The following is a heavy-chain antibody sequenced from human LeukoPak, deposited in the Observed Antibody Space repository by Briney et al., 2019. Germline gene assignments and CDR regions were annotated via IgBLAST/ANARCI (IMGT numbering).Heavy chain of an antibody. D-gene: IGHD1-26*01. CDR2: IYYSGST. V-gene: IGHV4-39*07. Sequence: PSETLSLTCTVSGGSISSSSYYWGWIRQPPGKGLEWIGSIYYSGSTYYNPSLKSRVTISVDTSKNQFSLKLSSVTAADTAVYYCARDRMWELLPLDYWGLGTLVTVSS. CDR1: GGSISSSSYY. CDR3: ARDRMWELLPLDY. J-gene: IGHJ4*02.